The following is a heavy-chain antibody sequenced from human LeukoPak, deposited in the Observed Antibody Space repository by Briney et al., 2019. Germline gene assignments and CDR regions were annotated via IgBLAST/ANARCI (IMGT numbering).Heavy chain of an antibody. CDR2: ISYDGSNK. CDR3: AKDLDIVVVPAAMGVDTYYYYHGMDV. Sequence: GGSLRLSCAASGFTFSSYWMSWVRQAPGKGLEWVAVISYDGSNKYYADSVEGRFTISRDNSKNTLYLQMNSLRAEDTAVYYCAKDLDIVVVPAAMGVDTYYYYHGMDVWGQGTTVTVSS. D-gene: IGHD2-2*03. V-gene: IGHV3-30*18. J-gene: IGHJ6*02. CDR1: GFTFSSYW.